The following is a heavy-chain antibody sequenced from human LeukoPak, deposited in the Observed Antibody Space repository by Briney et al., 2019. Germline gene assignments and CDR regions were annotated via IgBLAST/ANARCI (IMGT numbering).Heavy chain of an antibody. Sequence: GGSLRLSCAASGFTFSSYGMHWVRQAPGKGLECVAVISYDGSNKYYADSVKGRFTISRDNSKNTLYLQMNSLRAEDTAVYYCAKDYGSGSWLRMDVWGQGTTVTVSS. CDR1: GFTFSSYG. D-gene: IGHD3-10*01. V-gene: IGHV3-30*18. CDR2: ISYDGSNK. CDR3: AKDYGSGSWLRMDV. J-gene: IGHJ6*02.